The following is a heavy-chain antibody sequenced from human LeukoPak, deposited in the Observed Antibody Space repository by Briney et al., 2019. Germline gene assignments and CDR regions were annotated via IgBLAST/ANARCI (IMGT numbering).Heavy chain of an antibody. J-gene: IGHJ4*02. CDR2: INPNSGGT. V-gene: IGHV1-2*02. D-gene: IGHD6-13*01. CDR1: GYTFTGYY. CDR3: ARPYGGSSWFALDC. Sequence: ASVKVSCKASGYTFTGYYMHWVRQAPGQGLEWMGWINPNSGGTNYAQKFQGRVTMARDTSISTAYMELSRLRSDDTAVYYCARPYGGSSWFALDCWGQGTLVTVSP.